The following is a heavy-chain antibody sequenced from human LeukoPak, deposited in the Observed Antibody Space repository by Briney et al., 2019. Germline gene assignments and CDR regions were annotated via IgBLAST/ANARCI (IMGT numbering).Heavy chain of an antibody. CDR1: GGSINNYY. CDR3: ARGFRGASFDY. J-gene: IGHJ4*02. V-gene: IGHV4-59*01. CDR2: VFYTGYT. Sequence: PSETLSLTCTVSGGSINNYYWSWVRQPPGKGLEWIGYVFYTGYTHYNASLKSRVTISEDTSKKQFSLKVSSVAAADTAVYYCARGFRGASFDYWGQGTLVTVSS. D-gene: IGHD1-26*01.